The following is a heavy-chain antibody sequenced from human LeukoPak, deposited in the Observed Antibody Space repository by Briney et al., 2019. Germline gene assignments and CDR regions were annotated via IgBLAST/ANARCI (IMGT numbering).Heavy chain of an antibody. CDR2: VTGSGRST. D-gene: IGHD6-13*01. Sequence: GGSLRLSCAASGFTYNSFALSWVRQAPGKGLESVSTVTGSGRSTYYADSVKGRFTISRDNSKNTLYLQMNSLRAEDTAIYYCAKFNGDLSSSWYNGYFDYWGQGALVTVSS. CDR1: GFTYNSFA. CDR3: AKFNGDLSSSWYNGYFDY. V-gene: IGHV3-23*01. J-gene: IGHJ4*02.